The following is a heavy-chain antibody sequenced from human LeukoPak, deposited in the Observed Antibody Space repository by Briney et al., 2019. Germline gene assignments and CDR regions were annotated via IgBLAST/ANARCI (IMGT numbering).Heavy chain of an antibody. CDR2: INHSGST. CDR3: ARGNYYDSSGLPFDY. V-gene: IGHV4-34*01. Sequence: SETLSLTCAVYGGSFSGYYWSWIRQPPGKGLEWIGEINHSGSTNYNPSLKSRVTTSVDTSKNQFSLNLTSVTAADTAVYYCARGNYYDSSGLPFDYWGQGTLVTVSS. J-gene: IGHJ4*02. D-gene: IGHD3-22*01. CDR1: GGSFSGYY.